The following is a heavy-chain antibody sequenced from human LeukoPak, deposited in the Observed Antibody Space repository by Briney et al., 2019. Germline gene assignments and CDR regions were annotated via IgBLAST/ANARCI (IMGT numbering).Heavy chain of an antibody. J-gene: IGHJ4*02. CDR2: ISYDGSNK. CDR1: GFTFSSYA. D-gene: IGHD2-2*01. Sequence: GGSLRLSCAAPGFTFSSYAMHWVRQAPGKGLEWVAVISYDGSNKYYADSVKGRFTISRDNSKNTLYLQMNSLRAEDTAVYYCARSRRYCSSTSCPLFAYWGQGTLVTVSS. CDR3: ARSRRYCSSTSCPLFAY. V-gene: IGHV3-30*04.